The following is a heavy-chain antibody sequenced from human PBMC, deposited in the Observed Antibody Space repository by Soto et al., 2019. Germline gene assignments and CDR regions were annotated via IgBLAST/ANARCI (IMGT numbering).Heavy chain of an antibody. D-gene: IGHD1-7*01. V-gene: IGHV4-39*01. J-gene: IGHJ4*02. CDR2: IYYSGST. CDR3: ARGDHRASITGNTGFDY. Sequence: SETLSLTCTVSGGSISSSSYYWGWIRQPPGKGLEWIGTIYYSGSTYYNPSLKSRVTISVDTSKNQFSLKLSSVTAADTAVYCSARGDHRASITGNTGFDYWGQGTLVTVSS. CDR1: GGSISSSSYY.